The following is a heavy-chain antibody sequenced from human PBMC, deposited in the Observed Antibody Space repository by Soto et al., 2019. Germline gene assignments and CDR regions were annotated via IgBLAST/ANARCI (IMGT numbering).Heavy chain of an antibody. CDR1: GGSISSYY. J-gene: IGHJ4*02. CDR3: ARDPGSRSKNYFDY. V-gene: IGHV4-59*01. CDR2: IYYSGST. Sequence: SETLSLTCTVSGGSISSYYWSWIRQPPGKGLEWIGYIYYSGSTNYNPSLKSRVTISVDTSKNQFSLKLSSVTAADTAVYYCARDPGSRSKNYFDYWGQGTLGTVSS.